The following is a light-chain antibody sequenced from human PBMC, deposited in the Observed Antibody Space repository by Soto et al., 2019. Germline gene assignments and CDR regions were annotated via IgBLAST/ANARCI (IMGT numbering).Light chain of an antibody. V-gene: IGKV3-15*01. CDR2: GAS. Sequence: EIAMTQSPATLCVSPGEGATLSCRANQSVRSNLAWYQQKPGQAPRLLIYGASTRATGVPPRFSGSGSGTEFTLTISNLQSEDFAVYFCQQYGSSPLTFGGGTKVEIK. CDR3: QQYGSSPLT. CDR1: QSVRSN. J-gene: IGKJ4*01.